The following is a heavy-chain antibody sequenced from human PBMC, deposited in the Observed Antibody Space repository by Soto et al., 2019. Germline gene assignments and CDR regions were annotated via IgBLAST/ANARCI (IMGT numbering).Heavy chain of an antibody. CDR2: RSHLKTT. CDR1: GLTPSYGGYS. J-gene: IGHJ4*02. Sequence: PSETLSLTCSLSGLTPSYGGYSWSWIRPSPGKYLELLGYRSHLKTTYYYATFSSRHSLSIDRTRNQFSLSLSSMTAADKAVYYCDWGGGYYSFDFWGQGIQVTVSS. V-gene: IGHV4-30-2*06. D-gene: IGHD2-21*02. CDR3: DWGGGYYSFDF.